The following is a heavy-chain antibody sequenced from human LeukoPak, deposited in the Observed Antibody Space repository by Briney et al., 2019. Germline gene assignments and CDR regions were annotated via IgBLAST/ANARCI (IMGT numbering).Heavy chain of an antibody. CDR1: GYTFTSYG. Sequence: ASVKVSCKASGYTFTSYGISWERQAPGQGLECMGWISAYNGNTNYAQKLQGRVTMTTDTSTSTAYMVLRSLRSYDTAVYYCARLPADSAGWCFDYWGQGTLVTVCS. D-gene: IGHD6-19*01. J-gene: IGHJ4*02. CDR3: ARLPADSAGWCFDY. V-gene: IGHV1-18*01. CDR2: ISAYNGNT.